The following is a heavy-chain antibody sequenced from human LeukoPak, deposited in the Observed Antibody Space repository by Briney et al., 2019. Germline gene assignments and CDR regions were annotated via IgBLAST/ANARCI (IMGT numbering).Heavy chain of an antibody. CDR2: IYYSGST. CDR1: GGSISSSSYY. CDR3: ARTGRGYSGLLATFLEFDP. J-gene: IGHJ5*02. D-gene: IGHD5-12*01. V-gene: IGHV4-39*07. Sequence: SETLSLTCTVSGGSISSSSYYWGWIRQPPGKGLEWIGSIYYSGSTYYNPSLKSRVTMSVDTSKNQFSLKLSSVTAADTAVYYCARTGRGYSGLLATFLEFDPWGQGTLVTVSS.